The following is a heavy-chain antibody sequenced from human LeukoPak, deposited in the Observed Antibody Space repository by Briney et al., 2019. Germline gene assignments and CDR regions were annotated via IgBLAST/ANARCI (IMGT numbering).Heavy chain of an antibody. D-gene: IGHD3-22*01. J-gene: IGHJ3*02. Sequence: PSETLSLTCTVSGVSITGHYWSWIRQSPGIGLEXXXXXXYSGRTRYNPSLHSRVTISADTSKNHLSLKLTSVTAADTAIYYCARLLDNDSSGDPDTFDMWGQGIQVTVSS. V-gene: IGHV4-59*08. CDR1: GVSITGHY. CDR2: XXYSGRT. CDR3: ARLLDNDSSGDPDTFDM.